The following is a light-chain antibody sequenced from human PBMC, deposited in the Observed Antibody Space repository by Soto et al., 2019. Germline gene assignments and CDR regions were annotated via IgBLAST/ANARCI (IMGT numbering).Light chain of an antibody. J-gene: IGKJ1*01. CDR1: QGISRD. V-gene: IGKV3-15*01. CDR2: HAS. Sequence: EIMMSQSPDTLSVSPGDRVALSCRASQGISRDLAWYQQKPGQVPRLLMYHASTRATGIPDRFSGSGSGTQFTLTSTSLQSEYFAFYYCQQYNDWPRTFGQGTKVEIK. CDR3: QQYNDWPRT.